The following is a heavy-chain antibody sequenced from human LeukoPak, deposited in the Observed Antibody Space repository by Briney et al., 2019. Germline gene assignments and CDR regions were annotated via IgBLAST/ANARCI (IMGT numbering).Heavy chain of an antibody. CDR2: IYYSGST. CDR1: GGSISSYY. CDR3: ARGVAVAPVY. D-gene: IGHD6-19*01. J-gene: IGHJ4*02. V-gene: IGHV4-59*01. Sequence: SETLSLTCTVSGGSISSYYWSWIRQPPGKGLEWIGYIYYSGSTNYNPSLKSRVTISVDTSKNQFSLKLSSVTAADTAVYYCARGVAVAPVYWGQGTLVTVSS.